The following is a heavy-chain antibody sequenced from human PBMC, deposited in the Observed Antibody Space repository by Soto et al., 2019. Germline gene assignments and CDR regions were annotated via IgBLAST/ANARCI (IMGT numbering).Heavy chain of an antibody. CDR3: ALKKRAATAFDS. CDR2: IHHSGRT. D-gene: IGHD1-26*01. CDR1: GGSFSGDY. V-gene: IGHV4-34*01. Sequence: PSETLSLTCAVYGGSFSGDYWSWIRQPPGKGLEWIGEIHHSGRTNYNPSLKSRVTISADTSKNQLSLKLSSVTAADTAVYYCALKKRAATAFDSWGQGTLVTVSS. J-gene: IGHJ4*02.